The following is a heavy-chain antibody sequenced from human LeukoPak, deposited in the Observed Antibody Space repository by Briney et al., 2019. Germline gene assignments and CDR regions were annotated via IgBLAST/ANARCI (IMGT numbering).Heavy chain of an antibody. CDR3: ARDRTKYCRSTSCPLDY. V-gene: IGHV1-2*02. Sequence: PRASVKVSCKASGYTFTGYYMHWVRQAPGQGLEWMGWINPNSGGTNYAQKFQGRVTMTRDTSISTAYMELSRLRSDDTAVYYCARDRTKYCRSTSCPLDYWGQGTLVTVSS. D-gene: IGHD2-2*01. CDR2: INPNSGGT. CDR1: GYTFTGYY. J-gene: IGHJ4*02.